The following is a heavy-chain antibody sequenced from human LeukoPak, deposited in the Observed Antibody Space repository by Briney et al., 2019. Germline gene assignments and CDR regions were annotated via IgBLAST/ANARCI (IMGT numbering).Heavy chain of an antibody. J-gene: IGHJ4*02. CDR3: ARTPYYYDSSGYLDY. D-gene: IGHD3-22*01. V-gene: IGHV3-48*03. CDR1: GITFSSYE. Sequence: GGSLRLSCAASGITFSSYEMNWVRQAPGKGLEWVSYISSSGSTIYYADSVKGRFTISRDNAKNSLYLQMNSLRAEDTAVYYCARTPYYYDSSGYLDYWGQGTLVTVSS. CDR2: ISSSGSTI.